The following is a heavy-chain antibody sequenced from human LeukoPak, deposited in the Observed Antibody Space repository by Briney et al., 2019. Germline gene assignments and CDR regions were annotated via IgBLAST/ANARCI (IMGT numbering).Heavy chain of an antibody. J-gene: IGHJ4*02. CDR2: IYSGGST. Sequence: GRSLRLSCAASGFTFSSYAMHWVRQAPGKGLEWVSVIYSGGSTYYADSVKGRFTISRDNSKNTLYLQMNSLRAEDTAVYYCHGDYVRGLWGQGTLVTVSS. CDR1: GFTFSSYA. V-gene: IGHV3-66*01. D-gene: IGHD4-17*01. CDR3: HGDYVRGL.